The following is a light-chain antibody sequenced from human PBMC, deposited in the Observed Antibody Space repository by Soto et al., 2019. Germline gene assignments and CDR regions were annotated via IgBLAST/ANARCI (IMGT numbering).Light chain of an antibody. CDR1: QGIRND. J-gene: IGKJ2*02. V-gene: IGKV1-17*01. CDR3: LHHNSYPRT. CDR2: AAS. Sequence: DIQMTQSRSSLSASVGDRVTITCRASQGIRNDLGWYQQKPGKAPKRLISAASTLHSGVPSRFSGRGSGTEFTLTISSLQTEVLASYYCLHHNSYPRTFGKGTRLEIK.